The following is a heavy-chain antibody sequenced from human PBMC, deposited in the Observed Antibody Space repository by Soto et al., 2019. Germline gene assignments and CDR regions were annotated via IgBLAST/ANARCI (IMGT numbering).Heavy chain of an antibody. J-gene: IGHJ6*02. Sequence: QVQLQESGPGLVKPSQTLSLTCTVSGGSISSGGYYWSWIRQHPGKGLEWIGYIYYSGSTYYNPSLKSRVTISVDTSKNQFSLKLSSVTAADTAVYYCARVGGGDIVLVPAAPQPESGDYYYYGMDVWGQGTTVTVSS. V-gene: IGHV4-31*03. D-gene: IGHD2-2*01. CDR1: GGSISSGGYY. CDR2: IYYSGST. CDR3: ARVGGGDIVLVPAAPQPESGDYYYYGMDV.